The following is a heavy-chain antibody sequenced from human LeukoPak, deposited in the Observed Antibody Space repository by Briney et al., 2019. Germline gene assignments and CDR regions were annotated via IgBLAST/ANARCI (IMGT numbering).Heavy chain of an antibody. CDR1: GFTFSSYE. CDR3: ARHLHYYYMDV. V-gene: IGHV4-39*01. J-gene: IGHJ6*03. Sequence: LRLSCAASGFTFSSYEMNWVRQPPGKGLEWIGSIYYSGSTYYNPSLKSRVTISVDTSKNQFSLKLSSVSAADTAVYYCARHLHYYYMDVWGKGTTVTVSS. CDR2: IYYSGST.